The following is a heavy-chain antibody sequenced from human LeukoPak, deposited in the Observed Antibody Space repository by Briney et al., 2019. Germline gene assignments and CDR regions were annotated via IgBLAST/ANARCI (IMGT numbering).Heavy chain of an antibody. V-gene: IGHV4-34*01. Sequence: PSGTLSLTCAVYGGSFSGYYWSWIRQPPGKGLEWIGEINHSGSTNYNPSLKSRVTISVDTSKNQFSLKLSSVTAADTAVYYCARAIYYLPDYWGQGTLVTVSS. D-gene: IGHD5/OR15-5a*01. CDR3: ARAIYYLPDY. CDR1: GGSFSGYY. CDR2: INHSGST. J-gene: IGHJ4*02.